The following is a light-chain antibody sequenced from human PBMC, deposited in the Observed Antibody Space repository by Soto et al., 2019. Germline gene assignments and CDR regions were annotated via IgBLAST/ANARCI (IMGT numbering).Light chain of an antibody. V-gene: IGKV1-27*01. Sequence: DIQMTQSPSSLSASVGDRVTITCRASQGISTYLAWYQQKPGKVPKLLLYAASTLQSGVPSRCSGSGSGTDFTLTISSLQPEDVATYYCQKYNSAPRTFGQGTKVEIK. CDR2: AAS. J-gene: IGKJ1*01. CDR1: QGISTY. CDR3: QKYNSAPRT.